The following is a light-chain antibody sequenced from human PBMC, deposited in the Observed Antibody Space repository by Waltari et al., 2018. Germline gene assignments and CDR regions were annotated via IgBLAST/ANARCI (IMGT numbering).Light chain of an antibody. CDR3: QQYTNWPRT. CDR2: GAS. Sequence: EIVMTQSPATLSLSPGERPTLSCRASQSVGSALAWYQQKPGQAPRLLIYGASARATGIPARFSGSGSGTEFTLTISSLQSEDFAVYYCQQYTNWPRTFGQGTKVEVK. CDR1: QSVGSA. J-gene: IGKJ1*01. V-gene: IGKV3-15*01.